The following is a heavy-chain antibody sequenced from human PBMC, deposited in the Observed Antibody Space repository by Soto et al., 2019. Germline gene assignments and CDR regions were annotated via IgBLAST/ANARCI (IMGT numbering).Heavy chain of an antibody. Sequence: ASVKVSCKASGYTFTSYAMHWVRQAPGQRLEWMGWINAGNGNTKYSQKFQGRVTITRDTSASTAYMELSSLRSEDTAVYYCARERGYCSGGSCYPYYFDYWGQGTLVTVSS. V-gene: IGHV1-3*01. CDR2: INAGNGNT. CDR1: GYTFTSYA. J-gene: IGHJ4*02. D-gene: IGHD2-15*01. CDR3: ARERGYCSGGSCYPYYFDY.